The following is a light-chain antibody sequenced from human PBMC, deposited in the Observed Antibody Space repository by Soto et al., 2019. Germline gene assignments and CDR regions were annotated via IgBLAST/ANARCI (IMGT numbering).Light chain of an antibody. CDR3: SSYTTSSTLYV. J-gene: IGLJ1*01. CDR2: QVS. Sequence: SALTQPASVSGSPGQSITISCTGTSSDVGNYNYVSWYQQHPGKAPQLMIFQVSNRASGVSNRFSGSKSGDKASLTISGLQAEDEADYYCSSYTTSSTLYVFGTGTKVTVL. CDR1: SSDVGNYNY. V-gene: IGLV2-14*01.